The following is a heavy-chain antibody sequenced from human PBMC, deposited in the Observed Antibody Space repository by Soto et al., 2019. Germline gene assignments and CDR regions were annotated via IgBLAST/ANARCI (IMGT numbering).Heavy chain of an antibody. J-gene: IGHJ3*02. V-gene: IGHV3-9*01. D-gene: IGHD2-2*01. Sequence: EVQLVESGGGLVQPGRSLRLSCAASGFTFDDYAMHWVRQAPGKGLEWVSGISWNSGSIGYADSVKGRFTISRDNAKNSLYLQMNSLRAEDTASYYCAKNYCSSTSCTDAFDIWGQGTMVTVSS. CDR2: ISWNSGSI. CDR3: AKNYCSSTSCTDAFDI. CDR1: GFTFDDYA.